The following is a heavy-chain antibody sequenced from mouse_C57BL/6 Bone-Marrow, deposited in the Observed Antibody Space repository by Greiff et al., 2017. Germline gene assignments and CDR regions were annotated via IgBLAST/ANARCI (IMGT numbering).Heavy chain of an antibody. D-gene: IGHD4-1*01. Sequence: VQLQQPGAELVMPGASVKLSCKASGYTFTSYWMHWVKQRPGQGLEWIGEIDPSDSYTNYNQKFKGKSTLTVDKSSSTAYMQLSSLTSEDSAVYYCGLTGTGWYFDVWGTGTTVTVSS. CDR3: GLTGTGWYFDV. V-gene: IGHV1-69*01. J-gene: IGHJ1*03. CDR2: IDPSDSYT. CDR1: GYTFTSYW.